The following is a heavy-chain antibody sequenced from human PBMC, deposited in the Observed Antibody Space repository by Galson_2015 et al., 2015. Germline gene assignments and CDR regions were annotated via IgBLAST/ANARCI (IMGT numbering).Heavy chain of an antibody. V-gene: IGHV3-48*01. CDR3: ASIPNLFSMANIHTEPQHY. CDR1: GFTFSSYS. Sequence: SLRLSCAASGFTFSSYSMNWVRQAPGKGLEWVSYISSSSSTIYYADSVKGRFTISRDNAKNSLYLQMNSLRAEDTAVYYCASIPNLFSMANIHTEPQHYWGQGTLVTVSS. J-gene: IGHJ4*02. D-gene: IGHD1-14*01. CDR2: ISSSSSTI.